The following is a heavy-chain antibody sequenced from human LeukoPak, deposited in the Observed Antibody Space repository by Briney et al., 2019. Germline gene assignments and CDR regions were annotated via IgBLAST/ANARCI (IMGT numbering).Heavy chain of an antibody. J-gene: IGHJ5*02. V-gene: IGHV4-59*01. D-gene: IGHD6-13*01. CDR3: AREKAAAGTRGNWFDP. CDR1: GGSISSYY. CDR2: IYYSGST. Sequence: SQTLSLTCTVSGGSISSYYWSWIRHPPGKGLEKIGYIYYSGSTNYNPSLKSRVTISVDTSKNQFSLKLNSVTAADTAVYYCAREKAAAGTRGNWFDPWGQGTLVTVSS.